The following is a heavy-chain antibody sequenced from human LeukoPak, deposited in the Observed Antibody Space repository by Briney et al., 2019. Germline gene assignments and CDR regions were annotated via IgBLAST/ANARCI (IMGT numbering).Heavy chain of an antibody. CDR1: RFTFSDYY. V-gene: IGHV3-11*01. Sequence: GGSLRLSCAASRFTFSDYYMSWIRQAPGKGLEWVSYISSSGSTIYYADSVKGRFTISRDNAKNSLYLQMKSLRAEDTAVYYCARVSSSWYVVDYWGQGTLVTLSS. CDR2: ISSSGSTI. D-gene: IGHD6-13*01. J-gene: IGHJ4*02. CDR3: ARVSSSWYVVDY.